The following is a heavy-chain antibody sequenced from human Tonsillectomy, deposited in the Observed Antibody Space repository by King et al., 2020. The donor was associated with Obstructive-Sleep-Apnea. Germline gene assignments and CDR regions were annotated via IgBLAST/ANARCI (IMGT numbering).Heavy chain of an antibody. CDR3: ARVGGRVDD. D-gene: IGHD2-15*01. CDR2: ISSSSSYI. CDR1: GFTFSSSS. J-gene: IGHJ4*02. V-gene: IGHV3-21*01. Sequence: VQLVESGGGLVKPGGALRLSCAASGFTFSSSSMNWVRQAPGKGLEWVSSISSSSSYIYYADSVKGRFTISRDNAKNLLYLHMNSLRAEDTAVYYCARVGGRVDDWGQGTLVTVSS.